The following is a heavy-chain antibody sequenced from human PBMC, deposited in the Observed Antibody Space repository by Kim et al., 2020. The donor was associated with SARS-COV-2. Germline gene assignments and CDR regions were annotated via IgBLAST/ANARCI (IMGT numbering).Heavy chain of an antibody. J-gene: IGHJ4*02. CDR3: ARTLQRGIAAAGPDY. V-gene: IGHV1-46*01. CDR2: INPSGGST. Sequence: ASVKVSCKASGYTFTSYYMHWVRQAPGQGLEWMGIINPSGGSTSYAQKFQGRVTMTRDTSTSTVYMELSSLRSEDTAVYYCARTLQRGIAAAGPDYWGQGTLVTVSS. D-gene: IGHD6-13*01. CDR1: GYTFTSYY.